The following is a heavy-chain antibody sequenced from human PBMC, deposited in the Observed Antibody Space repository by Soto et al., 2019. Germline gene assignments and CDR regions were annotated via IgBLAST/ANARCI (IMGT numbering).Heavy chain of an antibody. D-gene: IGHD2-2*01. CDR1: GFTFSNYG. J-gene: IGHJ6*02. CDR2: IWYDGSGQ. V-gene: IGHV3-33*01. CDR3: TTERIDIVVVPAAEYYYYGMDV. Sequence: GGSLRLSCVVSGFTFSNYGMHWVRQAPGKGLEWVADIWYDGSGQRYAGSVQGRFTISRDDSKNTLYLQMNSLKTEDTAVYYCTTERIDIVVVPAAEYYYYGMDVWGQGTTVTVSS.